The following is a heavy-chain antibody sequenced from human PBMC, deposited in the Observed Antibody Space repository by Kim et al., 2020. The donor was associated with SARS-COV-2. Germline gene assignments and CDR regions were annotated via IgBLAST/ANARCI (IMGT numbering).Heavy chain of an antibody. J-gene: IGHJ4*02. Sequence: SVKVSCKASGGTFSSYAISWVRQAPGQGLEWMGRIIPILGIANYAQKFQGRVTITADKSTSTAYMELSILRSEDTAVYYCARLDRDCTNGVCTDYWGQGTLVTVSS. CDR2: IIPILGIA. V-gene: IGHV1-69*04. CDR3: ARLDRDCTNGVCTDY. D-gene: IGHD2-8*01. CDR1: GGTFSSYA.